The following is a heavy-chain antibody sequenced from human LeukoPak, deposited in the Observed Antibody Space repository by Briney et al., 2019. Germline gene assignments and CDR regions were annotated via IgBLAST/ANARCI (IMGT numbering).Heavy chain of an antibody. CDR3: AKAYGSSGYFQLPIDF. D-gene: IGHD3-22*01. V-gene: IGHV3-23*01. J-gene: IGHJ4*02. CDR2: ISGSGVST. Sequence: GGSLRLSCAASGFTFRTSGMSWVRQAPGKGLEWVSAISGSGVSTYYADSVKGRFTISRDNSKNTLYLQMNSLRAEDTAVYYCAKAYGSSGYFQLPIDFWGQGTLVTVSS. CDR1: GFTFRTSG.